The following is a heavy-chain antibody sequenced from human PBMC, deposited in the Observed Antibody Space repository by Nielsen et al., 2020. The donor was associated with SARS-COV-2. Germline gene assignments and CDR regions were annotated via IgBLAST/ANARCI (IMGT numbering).Heavy chain of an antibody. CDR2: ISSSGSTI. V-gene: IGHV3-48*04. J-gene: IGHJ6*02. D-gene: IGHD5-12*01. CDR1: GFTFSSYS. Sequence: GESLKISCAASGFTFSSYSMNWVRQAPGKGLEWVSSISSSGSTIYYADSVKGRFTISRDNAKNSLYLQMNSLRAEDTAVYYCARDIVARYYYYGMDVWGQGTTVTVSS. CDR3: ARDIVARYYYYGMDV.